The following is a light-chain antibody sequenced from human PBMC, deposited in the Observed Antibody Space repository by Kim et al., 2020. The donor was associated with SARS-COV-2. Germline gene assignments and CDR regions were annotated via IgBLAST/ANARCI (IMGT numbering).Light chain of an antibody. V-gene: IGKV1-27*01. Sequence: DFQMTQSPSSLSASVGDRVTITCRASQTISNLLAWFQQKPGMVPKLLIYSASTLHSGVPSRFSGSGSGTHFTLTISSLQPEDVATYYCQRYNSVPQAFGQGTKVDIK. CDR2: SAS. J-gene: IGKJ1*01. CDR3: QRYNSVPQA. CDR1: QTISNL.